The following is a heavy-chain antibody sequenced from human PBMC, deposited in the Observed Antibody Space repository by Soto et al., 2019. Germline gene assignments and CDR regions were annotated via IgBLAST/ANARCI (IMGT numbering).Heavy chain of an antibody. V-gene: IGHV3-30*18. CDR3: AKDLTYCGGDCYSYYYYYGMDV. CDR1: GFTFSSYG. CDR2: ISYDGSNK. J-gene: IGHJ6*02. D-gene: IGHD2-21*02. Sequence: GGSLRLSCAASGFTFSSYGMHWVRQAPGKGLEWVAVISYDGSNKYYADSVKGRFTISRDNSKNTLYLQMNSLRAEDTAVYYCAKDLTYCGGDCYSYYYYYGMDVWGQGTTVTVSS.